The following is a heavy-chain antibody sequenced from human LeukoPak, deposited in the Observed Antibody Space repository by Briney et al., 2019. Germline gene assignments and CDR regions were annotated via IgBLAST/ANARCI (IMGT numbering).Heavy chain of an antibody. CDR2: IYHSRST. CDR3: ARTSHYYGSGSFDY. V-gene: IGHV4-38-2*02. J-gene: IGHJ4*02. Sequence: SETLSLTCTVSGYSISSGYYWDWIRQPPGKGLEWIGNIYHSRSTYYNPSLKSRVTISVDTSKNQFSLKLSSVTAADTAVYYCARTSHYYGSGSFDYWGQGTLVTVSS. D-gene: IGHD3-10*01. CDR1: GYSISSGYY.